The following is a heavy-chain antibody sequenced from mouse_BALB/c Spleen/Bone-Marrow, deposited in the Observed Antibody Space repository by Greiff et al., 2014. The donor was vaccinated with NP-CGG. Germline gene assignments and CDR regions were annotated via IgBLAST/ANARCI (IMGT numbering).Heavy chain of an antibody. V-gene: IGHV5-4*02. CDR1: GFTFSDFY. CDR2: ISNGGTYT. CDR3: ARSGERYGAMDY. J-gene: IGHJ4*01. D-gene: IGHD1-1*02. Sequence: VQLKDSGGGLVKPGGSLKLSCAASGFTFSDFYMFWFRQTPGKRLEWVATISNGGTYTYYPDSVKGRFTISRDNAKNNLYLQMSSLKSEDTAMYYCARSGERYGAMDYWGQGTSVTVTS.